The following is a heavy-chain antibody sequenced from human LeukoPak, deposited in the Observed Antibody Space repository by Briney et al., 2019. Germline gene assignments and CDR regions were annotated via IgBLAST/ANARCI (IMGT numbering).Heavy chain of an antibody. D-gene: IGHD3-22*01. Sequence: GSSVKVSCKASGGTFSSYAISWVRQAPGQGLEWMGGIIPIFGTADYAQKFQGRVTITTDESTSTAYMELSSLRSEDTAVYYCARTVNYYDGSGPVFDYWGQGTLVTVSS. V-gene: IGHV1-69*05. CDR3: ARTVNYYDGSGPVFDY. CDR2: IIPIFGTA. J-gene: IGHJ4*02. CDR1: GGTFSSYA.